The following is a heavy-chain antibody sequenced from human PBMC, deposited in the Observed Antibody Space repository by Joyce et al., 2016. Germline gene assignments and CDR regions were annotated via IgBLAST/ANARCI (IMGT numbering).Heavy chain of an antibody. CDR1: GFTFSNTY. CDR2: IKSKTDGGTT. D-gene: IGHD4-17*01. J-gene: IGHJ3*02. CDR3: STNTVLGDAFDI. V-gene: IGHV3-15*01. Sequence: VLLVESGGGLVKPGGSLRLSCAASGFTFSNTYMTWVRQARGKGLEWGGRIKSKTDGGTTDCAAPVKGRLTSSRDDSKKTLYLQMHGLKTEDTAVYYCSTNTVLGDAFDIWGQGTMVSVSS.